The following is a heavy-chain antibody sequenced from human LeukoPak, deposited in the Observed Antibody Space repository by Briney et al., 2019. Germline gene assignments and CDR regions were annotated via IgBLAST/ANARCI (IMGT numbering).Heavy chain of an antibody. CDR1: GFTFDDYA. CDR3: AKAWVRGNRINWFDP. J-gene: IGHJ5*02. V-gene: IGHV3-9*01. CDR2: ISWNSGSI. Sequence: GRSLRLSCAASGFTFDDYAMHWVRQAPGKGLEWVSGISWNSGSIGYADSVKGRFTISRDNAKNSLYLQMNSLRAEDTALYYCAKAWVRGNRINWFDPWGQGTLVTVSS. D-gene: IGHD3-10*01.